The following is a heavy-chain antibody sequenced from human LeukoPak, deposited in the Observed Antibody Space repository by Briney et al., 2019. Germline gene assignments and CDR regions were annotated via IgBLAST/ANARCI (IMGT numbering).Heavy chain of an antibody. V-gene: IGHV4-59*01. CDR2: GHYSGRT. CDR3: ARWGEASALRVHAFDI. CDR1: GDSISNYY. D-gene: IGHD3-10*01. J-gene: IGHJ3*02. Sequence: PSQTLSLTCTVSGDSISNYYWNWVRQPPGKGLEWIGYGHYSGRTFYNPSLNSRVTLSVDTSKNQFSLKLTSVTAADTAVYYCARWGEASALRVHAFDIWGQGTMVTVSS.